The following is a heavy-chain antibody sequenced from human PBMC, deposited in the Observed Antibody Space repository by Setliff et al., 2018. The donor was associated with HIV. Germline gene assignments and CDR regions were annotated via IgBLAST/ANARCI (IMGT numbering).Heavy chain of an antibody. J-gene: IGHJ6*03. CDR1: GDSVSNYY. D-gene: IGHD3-22*01. CDR2: IYANGYA. CDR3: ARETYYYDNPQYYYYYMDV. Sequence: SETLSLTCSVSGDSVSNYYWSWIRQPAGKGLEYIGRIYANGYANYNPSLKSRVTMSVDTSKNQFSLKLRSVTAADTAVYYCARETYYYDNPQYYYYYMDVWGKGTTVTVSS. V-gene: IGHV4-4*07.